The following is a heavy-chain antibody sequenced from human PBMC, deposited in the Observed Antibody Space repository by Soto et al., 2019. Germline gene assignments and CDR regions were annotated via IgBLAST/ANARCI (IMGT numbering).Heavy chain of an antibody. CDR3: ARGAPVLVAARPLLLFDY. CDR2: ISAYNGNT. V-gene: IGHV1-18*01. CDR1: GYTFTSYG. J-gene: IGHJ4*02. D-gene: IGHD2-15*01. Sequence: QVQLVQSGAEVKKPGASVKVSCKASGYTFTSYGISWVRQAPGQGLEWMGWISAYNGNTNYAQKLQGRVTMTTDTSTSTAYMELRSLRSDDAAVYYCARGAPVLVAARPLLLFDYWGQGTLVTVSS.